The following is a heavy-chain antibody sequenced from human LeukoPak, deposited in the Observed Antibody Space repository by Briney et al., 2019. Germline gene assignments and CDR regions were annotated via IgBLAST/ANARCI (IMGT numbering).Heavy chain of an antibody. CDR1: GFTFSNYW. V-gene: IGHV3-48*04. Sequence: PGGSLRLSCAASGFTFSNYWMNWVRQAPGKGLEWVSYISTTGSSIYYADSVKGRFTISRDNVKNLLYLQMNSLRAEDTAVYYCARVQRGIAVALDYWGQGTLATVSS. J-gene: IGHJ4*02. CDR3: ARVQRGIAVALDY. D-gene: IGHD6-19*01. CDR2: ISTTGSSI.